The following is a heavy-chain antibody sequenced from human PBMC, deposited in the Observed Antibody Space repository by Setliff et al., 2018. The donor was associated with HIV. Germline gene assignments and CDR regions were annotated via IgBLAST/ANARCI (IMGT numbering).Heavy chain of an antibody. CDR2: IYYSGST. D-gene: IGHD2-15*01. V-gene: IGHV4-59*01. Sequence: PSETLSLTCTVSSGSISSYYWSWIRQPPGKGLEWIGYIYYSGSTNYNPSLKSRVTISVDTSKNQFSLKLSSVTAADTAVYYCARGVVVAATRWFDPWGQGTLVTVST. CDR1: SGSISSYY. J-gene: IGHJ5*02. CDR3: ARGVVVAATRWFDP.